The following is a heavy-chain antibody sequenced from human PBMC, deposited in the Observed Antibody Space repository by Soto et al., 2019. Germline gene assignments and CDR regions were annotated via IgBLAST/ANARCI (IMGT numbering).Heavy chain of an antibody. CDR2: INPNSGGT. V-gene: IGHV1-2*02. Sequence: SVKVSCKASGYTFTGYYMHWVRQAPEQGLEWMGWINPNSGGTNYAQKFQGRVTMTRDTSISTAYMELSRLRSDDTAVYYCARDAYCSSTSCSPYYYYYYGMDVWGQGTTVTVSS. D-gene: IGHD2-2*01. CDR1: GYTFTGYY. CDR3: ARDAYCSSTSCSPYYYYYYGMDV. J-gene: IGHJ6*02.